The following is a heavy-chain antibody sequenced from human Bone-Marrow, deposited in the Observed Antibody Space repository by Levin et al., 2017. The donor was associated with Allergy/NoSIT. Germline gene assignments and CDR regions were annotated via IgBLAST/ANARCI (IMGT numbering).Heavy chain of an antibody. CDR1: GGLFTGYS. CDR3: ARGVLLYLSGAFDN. Sequence: RASETLSLTCAVSGGLFTGYSWTWIRQSPGKGLEWIGDITHTGNTNYNPSHKGRVTISVDTSKNQFSLNLTSLTAADTAVYFCARGVLLYLSGAFDNWGQGTTVIVSS. J-gene: IGHJ3*02. V-gene: IGHV4-34*01. CDR2: ITHTGNT. D-gene: IGHD3-9*01.